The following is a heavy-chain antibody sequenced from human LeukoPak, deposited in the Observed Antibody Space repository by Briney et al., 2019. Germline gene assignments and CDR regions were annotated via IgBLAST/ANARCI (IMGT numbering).Heavy chain of an antibody. D-gene: IGHD5-18*01. CDR1: GFTVSSNY. J-gene: IGHJ4*02. V-gene: IGHV3-53*01. CDR2: LYSGGST. Sequence: GGSLRLSCAASGFTVSSNYMTWVRQAPGKGLEWVSVLYSGGSTYYADSVKGRFTISRDNSKNTLYLQMNSLRAEDTAVYYCARDLLGYSYDAYYFDFWGQGTLVTVSS. CDR3: ARDLLGYSYDAYYFDF.